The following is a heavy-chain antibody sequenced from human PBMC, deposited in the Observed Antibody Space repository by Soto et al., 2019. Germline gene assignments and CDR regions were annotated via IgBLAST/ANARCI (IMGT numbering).Heavy chain of an antibody. Sequence: PSETLSLTCTVSGGSTKRYYWSWSRQPPGKGLEWIGYVVYSGATSYNPSLRSRVTMSIDTSKKQFSLKLTSVTAADTAVYFCAGDYYYDWGSPNWFDPWGQGTLVTVSS. V-gene: IGHV4-59*01. CDR1: GGSTKRYY. J-gene: IGHJ5*02. D-gene: IGHD3-22*01. CDR2: VVYSGAT. CDR3: AGDYYYDWGSPNWFDP.